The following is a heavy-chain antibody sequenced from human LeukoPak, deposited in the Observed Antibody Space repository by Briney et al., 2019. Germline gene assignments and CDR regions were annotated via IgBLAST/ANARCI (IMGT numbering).Heavy chain of an antibody. V-gene: IGHV3-30*02. CDR3: AKESAYGGAMGLPFFDY. D-gene: IGHD3-16*01. CDR1: GFIFSRYG. Sequence: PGGSLRLSCAASGFIFSRYGMHWVRQAPGKGLEWVAFIRYDGSNKYFADSLKGRFTISRDNSKNTLYLQMNSLRAEDTAVYYCAKESAYGGAMGLPFFDYWGQGTLVTVSS. J-gene: IGHJ4*02. CDR2: IRYDGSNK.